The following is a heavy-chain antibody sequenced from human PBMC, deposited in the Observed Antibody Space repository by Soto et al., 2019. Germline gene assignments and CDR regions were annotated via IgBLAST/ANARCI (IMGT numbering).Heavy chain of an antibody. V-gene: IGHV1-46*03. CDR1: GYTFTSYY. J-gene: IGHJ5*02. D-gene: IGHD2-2*01. Sequence: ASVKVSCKASGYTFTSYYMHWVRQAPGQGLEWMGIINPSGGSTSYAQKFQGRVTMTRDTSTSTVYMELSSLRSEDTAVYYCAREAAAYQVVPPPNWFDPWGQGTLVTVSS. CDR2: INPSGGST. CDR3: AREAAAYQVVPPPNWFDP.